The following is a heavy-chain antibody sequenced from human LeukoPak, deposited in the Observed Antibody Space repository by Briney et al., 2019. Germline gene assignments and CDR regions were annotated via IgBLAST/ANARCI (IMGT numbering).Heavy chain of an antibody. CDR2: INHSGST. D-gene: IGHD6-13*01. CDR1: GVSFSGYY. CDR3: ARGSGSSWYKYFQH. V-gene: IGHV4-34*01. Sequence: SETPSLTCAVYGVSFSGYYWSWIRQPPGKGLEWIGEINHSGSTNYNPSLKSRVTISVDTSKNQFSLKLSSVTAADTAVYYCARGSGSSWYKYFQHWGQGTLVTVSS. J-gene: IGHJ1*01.